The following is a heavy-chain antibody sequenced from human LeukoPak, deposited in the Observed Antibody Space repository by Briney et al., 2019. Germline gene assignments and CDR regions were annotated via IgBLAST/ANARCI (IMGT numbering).Heavy chain of an antibody. J-gene: IGHJ2*01. V-gene: IGHV3-7*01. Sequence: GGSLRLSCAASGFTFSSYWMSWVRQAPGKGLEWVANIKQDGSEKYYVDSVKGRFTISRDNAKNSLYLQMNSLRAEDTAVYYCAAADYGDYQWYFDLWGRGTLVTVSS. CDR2: IKQDGSEK. CDR1: GFTFSSYW. D-gene: IGHD4-17*01. CDR3: AAADYGDYQWYFDL.